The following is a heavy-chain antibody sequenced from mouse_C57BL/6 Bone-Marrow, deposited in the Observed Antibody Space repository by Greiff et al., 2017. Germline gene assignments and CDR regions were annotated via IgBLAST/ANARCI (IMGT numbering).Heavy chain of an antibody. Sequence: VQLQQSGPELVKPGASVKISCKASGYTFTDYYMNWVKQSHGKSLEWIGDINPNNGGTSYNQKFKGKATLTVDKSSSTAYMELSSLTSEDSAVYYCARDTTGWYFDVWGTGTTVTVSS. CDR2: INPNNGGT. CDR1: GYTFTDYY. CDR3: ARDTTGWYFDV. D-gene: IGHD1-1*01. J-gene: IGHJ1*03. V-gene: IGHV1-26*01.